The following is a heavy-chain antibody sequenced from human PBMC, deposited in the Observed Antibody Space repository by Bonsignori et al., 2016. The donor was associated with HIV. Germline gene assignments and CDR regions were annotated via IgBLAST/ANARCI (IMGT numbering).Heavy chain of an antibody. CDR3: ARSYGVWWLSDY. CDR2: IIPILGIA. V-gene: IGHV1-69*10. J-gene: IGHJ4*02. Sequence: WVRQAPGQGLEWMGGIIPILGIANYAQKFQGRVTITADKSTSTAYMELSSLRSEDTAVYYCARSYGVWWLSDYWGQGTLVTVSS. D-gene: IGHD5-12*01.